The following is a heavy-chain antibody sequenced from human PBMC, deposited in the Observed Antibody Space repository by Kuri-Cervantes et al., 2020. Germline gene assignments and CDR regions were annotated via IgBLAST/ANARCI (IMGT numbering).Heavy chain of an antibody. CDR1: GFTFSSYW. Sequence: LSLTCAASGFTFSSYWMSWVRQAPGKGLEWVANIKQDGSEKYYVDSVKGRFTISRDNAKNSLYLQMNSLRAEDTAVYYCARDRPPVDYWGQGTLVTVSS. CDR3: ARDRPPVDY. V-gene: IGHV3-7*04. J-gene: IGHJ4*02. CDR2: IKQDGSEK.